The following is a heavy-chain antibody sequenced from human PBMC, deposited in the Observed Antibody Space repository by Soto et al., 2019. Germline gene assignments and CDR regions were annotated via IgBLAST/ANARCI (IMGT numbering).Heavy chain of an antibody. J-gene: IGHJ4*02. CDR2: ISYDGSNK. D-gene: IGHD2-15*01. Sequence: QVQLVESGGGVVQPGRSLRLSCAASGFTFSSYAMHWVRQAPGKGREWVAVISYDGSNKYYADSVKGRFTISRDNSRNRRYLQINTLRAEDTDVYYCAREGYCSGGSCYFLDGPEFYYFGYWGQGTLVTVSS. CDR3: AREGYCSGGSCYFLDGPEFYYFGY. V-gene: IGHV3-30-3*01. CDR1: GFTFSSYA.